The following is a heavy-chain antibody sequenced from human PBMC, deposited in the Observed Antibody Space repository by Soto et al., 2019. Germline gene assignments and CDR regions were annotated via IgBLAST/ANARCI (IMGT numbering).Heavy chain of an antibody. CDR1: GYTFTGYY. V-gene: IGHV1-2*02. CDR3: AKLVSSPLRYFDL. CDR2: INPNSGST. D-gene: IGHD6-6*01. J-gene: IGHJ2*01. Sequence: ASVKVSCKASGYTFTGYYMHWVRQAPGQGLEWMGWINPNSGSTNYAQKFQGRVTMTRDTSISTAYMELSRLRSDDTAVYYCAKLVSSPLRYFDLWGRGTLVTVSS.